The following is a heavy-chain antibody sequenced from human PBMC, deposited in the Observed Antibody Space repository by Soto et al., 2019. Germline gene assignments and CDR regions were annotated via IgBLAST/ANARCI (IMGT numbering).Heavy chain of an antibody. V-gene: IGHV1-69*12. CDR1: GGSFSNHA. Sequence: QVHLVQSGAEVKKPGSSVKVSCKASGGSFSNHAINWVRQAPGQGLEWMGRIIPIFSTTNYAQKFQGRVTFTADESTVTASMELSSLKHDDTAKYYCAREVAADGTFREDVFDIWGQGTMVTVSS. CDR3: AREVAADGTFREDVFDI. D-gene: IGHD6-13*01. J-gene: IGHJ3*02. CDR2: IIPIFSTT.